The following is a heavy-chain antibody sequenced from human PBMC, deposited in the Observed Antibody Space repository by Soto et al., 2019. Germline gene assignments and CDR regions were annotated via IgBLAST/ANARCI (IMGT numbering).Heavy chain of an antibody. CDR1: RGSISSYY. CDR2: ISYSGST. CDR3: AREYYYDSSGYYFHWFDP. J-gene: IGHJ5*02. Sequence: SETLSLTCTISRGSISSYYWSWIRQPPGKGLEWIGSISYSGSTNYNPSLKGRVTISVDTSKNQFSLKVSSMTAADTAVYYCAREYYYDSSGYYFHWFDPWGQGTLVTVSS. V-gene: IGHV4-59*01. D-gene: IGHD3-22*01.